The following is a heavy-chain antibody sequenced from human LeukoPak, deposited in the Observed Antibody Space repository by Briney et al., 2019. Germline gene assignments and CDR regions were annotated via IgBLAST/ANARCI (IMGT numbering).Heavy chain of an antibody. CDR3: ARVVDHDYGDYYLDY. Sequence: GGSLRLSCAASGFTVSSNDMSWVRQAPGKGLECISVIYSGGSTDYADSVKGRLTISRDNSMNTLYLQMNSLRAEDTAVYYCARVVDHDYGDYYLDYWGQGTLVTVSS. D-gene: IGHD4-17*01. V-gene: IGHV3-53*01. CDR2: IYSGGST. CDR1: GFTVSSND. J-gene: IGHJ4*02.